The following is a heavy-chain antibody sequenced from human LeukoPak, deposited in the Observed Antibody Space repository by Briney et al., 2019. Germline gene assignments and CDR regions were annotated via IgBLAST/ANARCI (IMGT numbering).Heavy chain of an antibody. CDR2: IYPGDSDT. Sequence: GESLKISCKGSGYSFTSYRIGWVRQMPGKGLEWMGIIYPGDSDTRYSPSFQGQVTISADKSISTAYLQWSSLKASDTAMYYCARNDALDYSNKIYGMDVWGQGTTVTVSS. CDR1: GYSFTSYR. D-gene: IGHD4-11*01. J-gene: IGHJ6*02. CDR3: ARNDALDYSNKIYGMDV. V-gene: IGHV5-51*01.